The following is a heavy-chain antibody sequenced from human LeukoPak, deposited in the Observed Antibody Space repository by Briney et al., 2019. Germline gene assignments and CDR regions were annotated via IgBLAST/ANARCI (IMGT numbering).Heavy chain of an antibody. Sequence: SETLSLTCTVSGRSISSFYWSWIRQPPGKGLEWIGEINHSGSANYNPSLKSRVTLSIDKSKNQFSLNLNSVTAADTAVYYCARARRDSGYYKVDYWGQGTLVTVSS. V-gene: IGHV4-34*01. D-gene: IGHD3-3*01. CDR2: INHSGSA. J-gene: IGHJ4*02. CDR1: GRSISSFY. CDR3: ARARRDSGYYKVDY.